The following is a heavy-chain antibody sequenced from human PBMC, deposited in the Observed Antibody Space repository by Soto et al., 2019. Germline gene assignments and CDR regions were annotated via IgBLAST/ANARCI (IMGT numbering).Heavy chain of an antibody. J-gene: IGHJ4*02. D-gene: IGHD3-16*01. CDR1: GFTFSSHG. Sequence: QVQLVESGGGVVQPGRSLRLSCAASGFTFSSHGMHWVRQAPDKGLEWVAVIWYDGSNKYYADSVKGRFTISRDNSNNMLYLEMNSLRVEDTAVYYCARWGNWIVADNWGQGTLVTVSS. V-gene: IGHV3-33*01. CDR3: ARWGNWIVADN. CDR2: IWYDGSNK.